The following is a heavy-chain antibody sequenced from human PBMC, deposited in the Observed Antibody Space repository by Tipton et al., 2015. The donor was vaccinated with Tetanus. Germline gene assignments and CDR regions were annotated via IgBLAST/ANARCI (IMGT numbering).Heavy chain of an antibody. CDR2: INPSGGST. V-gene: IGHV1-46*01. J-gene: IGHJ5*02. CDR1: GYTFTSYY. CDR3: ARVFIAVADHNWFDP. D-gene: IGHD6-19*01. Sequence: QLVQSGAEVKKPGASVKVSCKASGYTFTSYYMHWVRQAPGQGLEWMGIINPSGGSTSYAQKFQGRVTMTRDTSTSTVYMELSSLRSEDTAVYYCARVFIAVADHNWFDPWGQGTLVTVSS.